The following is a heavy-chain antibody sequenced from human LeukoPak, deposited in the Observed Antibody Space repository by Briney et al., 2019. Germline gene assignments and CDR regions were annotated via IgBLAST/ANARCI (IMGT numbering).Heavy chain of an antibody. CDR3: AKDINYETSQGMDV. CDR2: ISWNSGSI. V-gene: IGHV3-9*01. Sequence: PGRSLRLSCAASGFTFDDYAMHWVRQAPGKGLEWVSGISWNSGSIGYADSVKGRSTISRDNAKNSLYLQMNSLRAEDTALYYCAKDINYETSQGMDVWGQGTTVTVSS. D-gene: IGHD3-16*01. J-gene: IGHJ6*02. CDR1: GFTFDDYA.